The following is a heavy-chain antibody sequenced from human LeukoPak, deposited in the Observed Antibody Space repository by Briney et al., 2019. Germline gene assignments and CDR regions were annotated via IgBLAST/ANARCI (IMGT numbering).Heavy chain of an antibody. CDR2: INHSGST. Sequence: SQTLSLTCAVYGGSFSGYYWSWIRQPPGKGLEWIGEINHSGSTNYNPSLKSRVTISVDTSKNQFSLKLSSVTAADTAVYYCAALAGYCSGGSCYRGRVLKDYWGQGTLVTVSS. CDR1: GGSFSGYY. V-gene: IGHV4-34*01. D-gene: IGHD2-15*01. J-gene: IGHJ4*02. CDR3: AALAGYCSGGSCYRGRVLKDY.